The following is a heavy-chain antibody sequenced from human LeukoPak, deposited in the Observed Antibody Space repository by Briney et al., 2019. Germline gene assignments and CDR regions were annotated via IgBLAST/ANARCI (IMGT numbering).Heavy chain of an antibody. D-gene: IGHD3-3*01. V-gene: IGHV1-46*01. CDR1: GYTFTSYY. CDR2: INPSGGST. Sequence: GASVKVSCKASGYTFTSYYMHWVRQAPGQGLEWMRIINPSGGSTSYAQKFQGRVTMTRDTSTSTVYMELSSLRSEDTAVYYCARAGGWDFRSGYPTGPHYWGQGTLVTVSS. CDR3: ARAGGWDFRSGYPTGPHY. J-gene: IGHJ4*02.